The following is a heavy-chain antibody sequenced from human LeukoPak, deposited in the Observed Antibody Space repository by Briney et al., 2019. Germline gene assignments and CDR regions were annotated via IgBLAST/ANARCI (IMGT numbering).Heavy chain of an antibody. Sequence: PGGSLRLSCAASGFTFSNAWMSWVRQAPGKGLEWVSYISSSGSTIYYADSVKGRFTISRGNAKNSVYLQMNSLRAEDTAVYYCARDKWLTTTHYFGYWGQGTLVTVSS. CDR2: ISSSGSTI. D-gene: IGHD4-11*01. J-gene: IGHJ4*02. CDR1: GFTFSNAW. CDR3: ARDKWLTTTHYFGY. V-gene: IGHV3-11*04.